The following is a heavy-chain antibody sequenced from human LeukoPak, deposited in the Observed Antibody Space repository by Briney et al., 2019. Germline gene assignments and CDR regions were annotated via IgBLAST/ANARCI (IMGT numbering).Heavy chain of an antibody. CDR2: INHSGST. CDR1: GGSFSGYY. J-gene: IGHJ4*02. V-gene: IGHV4-34*01. Sequence: SETLSLTCAVYGGSFSGYYWSWIRQPPGKGLEWIGEINHSGSTNYNPSLKSRVTISVDTSKNQFSLKLSSVTAADTAVYFCARGTGARVPYWGQGTLVTVSS. CDR3: ARGTGARVPY. D-gene: IGHD1-26*01.